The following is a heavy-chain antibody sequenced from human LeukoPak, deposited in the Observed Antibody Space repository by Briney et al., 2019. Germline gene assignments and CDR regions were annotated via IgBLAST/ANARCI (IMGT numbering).Heavy chain of an antibody. CDR1: GYSLINHW. V-gene: IGHV5-51*01. J-gene: IGHJ4*02. CDR3: ARQGSYDNSGYSFDY. CDR2: IYPGNADA. Sequence: GESLKISCKASGYSLINHWIGWVRQMPGKGPEWMGIIYPGNADATYRPSFQGQVTISADKSTTTVYLQWSSLKASDTAMYYCARQGSYDNSGYSFDYWGQGTLVTVSS. D-gene: IGHD3-22*01.